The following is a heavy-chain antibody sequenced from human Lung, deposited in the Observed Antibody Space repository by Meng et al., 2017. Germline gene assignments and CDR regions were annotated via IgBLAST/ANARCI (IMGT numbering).Heavy chain of an antibody. J-gene: IGHJ4*02. CDR1: GASFSEYY. CDR2: INHSGST. D-gene: IGHD4-11*01. Sequence: QRLRHPWCTGSVKPSRTLSRPGVVSGASFSEYYGSWLRQPPGKGLGWIGEINHSGSTNYNPSLGSRATISVATSQNNLSLKLSSVTAADSAVYYCARGPTTMAHDFDYWGQGTLVTVSS. V-gene: IGHV4-34*01. CDR3: ARGPTTMAHDFDY.